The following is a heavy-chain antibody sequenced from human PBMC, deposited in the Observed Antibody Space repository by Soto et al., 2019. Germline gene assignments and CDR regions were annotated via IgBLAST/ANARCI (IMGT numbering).Heavy chain of an antibody. CDR1: GGSVSSGSYY. V-gene: IGHV4-61*01. J-gene: IGHJ4*02. D-gene: IGHD2-15*01. Sequence: PSETLSLTCTVSGGSVSSGSYYWSWIRQPPEKGLEWIGYISYSGSTNYNPSLKSRVTTSVDTPKNQFSLRLSSVTTADTAVYYCAGLRGYAGSPIDYWGQGTLVTVSS. CDR3: AGLRGYAGSPIDY. CDR2: ISYSGST.